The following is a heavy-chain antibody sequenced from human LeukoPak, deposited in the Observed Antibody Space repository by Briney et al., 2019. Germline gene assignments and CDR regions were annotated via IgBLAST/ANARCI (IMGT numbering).Heavy chain of an antibody. CDR1: GFTFSSYG. J-gene: IGHJ4*02. CDR2: IRYDGSNK. Sequence: GGSLRLSCAASGFTFSSYGMHWVRQAPGKGLEWVAFIRYDGSNKYYADSVKGRFTISRDSSKNTLYLQMNSLRAEDTAVYYCARGGRTGTTRFDYWGQGTLVTVSS. V-gene: IGHV3-30*02. D-gene: IGHD1-7*01. CDR3: ARGGRTGTTRFDY.